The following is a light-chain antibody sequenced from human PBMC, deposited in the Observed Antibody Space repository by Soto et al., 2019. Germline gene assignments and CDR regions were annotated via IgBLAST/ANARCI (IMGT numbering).Light chain of an antibody. J-gene: IGKJ1*01. CDR1: QSLDNC. V-gene: IGKV1-5*01. CDR2: DAC. CDR3: QQYNRYWT. Sequence: IPLSQSPTSLSAPVGDRVHITCQASQSLDNCLAWYQQKPGKAPKLLIYDACSVESGVPSRFSGSGCETEFILTISSLLADDFVNYCCQQYNRYWTFGQGTKVDI.